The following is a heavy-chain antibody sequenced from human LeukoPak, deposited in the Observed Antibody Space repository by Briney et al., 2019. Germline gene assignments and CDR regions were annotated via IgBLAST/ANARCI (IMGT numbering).Heavy chain of an antibody. J-gene: IGHJ4*02. CDR2: ISWNSGSI. CDR3: ARAGPLYDILTGYEIDY. CDR1: GFTFDDYA. D-gene: IGHD3-9*01. Sequence: GGSLRLSCAASGFTFDDYAMHWVRQAPGKGLEWVSGISWNSGSIGYADSVKGRFTISRDNAKNSLYLQMNSLRAEDTAVYYCARAGPLYDILTGYEIDYWGQGTLVTVSS. V-gene: IGHV3-9*01.